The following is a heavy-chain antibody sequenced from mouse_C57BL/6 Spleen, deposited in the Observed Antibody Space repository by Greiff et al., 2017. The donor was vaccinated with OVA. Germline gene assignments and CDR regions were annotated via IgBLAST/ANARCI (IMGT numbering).Heavy chain of an antibody. Sequence: QVTLKESGPGILQSSQTLSLTCSFSGFSLSTSGMGVSWIRQPSGKGLEWLAHIYWDDDKRYNPSLKSRLTISKDTSRNQVFLKITSVDTADTVTDYCARIVITTYYFDYWGQGTTLTVSS. CDR1: GFSLSTSGMG. CDR2: IYWDDDK. J-gene: IGHJ2*01. CDR3: ARIVITTYYFDY. V-gene: IGHV8-12*01. D-gene: IGHD1-1*01.